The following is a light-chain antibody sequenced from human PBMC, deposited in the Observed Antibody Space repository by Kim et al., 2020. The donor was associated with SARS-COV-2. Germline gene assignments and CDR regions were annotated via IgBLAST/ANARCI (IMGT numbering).Light chain of an antibody. CDR3: QKYGSSPPSST. CDR1: QSVSSSY. CDR2: GAS. Sequence: EIVLTQSPGTLSLSPGERATLSCRASQSVSSSYLAWYQQKPGQAPRLLIYGASSRAPGIPDRFSGSGSGTDFTLTISRLEPEDFAVYYCQKYGSSPPSSTFGQGTRLEIK. V-gene: IGKV3-20*01. J-gene: IGKJ5*01.